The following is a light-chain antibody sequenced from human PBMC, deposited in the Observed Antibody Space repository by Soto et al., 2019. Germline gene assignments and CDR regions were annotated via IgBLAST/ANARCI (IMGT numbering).Light chain of an antibody. CDR2: GAS. J-gene: IGKJ5*01. CDR3: QHYGSPPIT. V-gene: IGKV3-20*01. CDR1: QSVSLTA. Sequence: EIVLTQSPGTLSLSPGERATLSCSASQSVSLTALAWYQHKPGQAPRLLIYGASFRATGIPDRFRGRGSGTDFTLTISGLEPEDFAVYFCQHYGSPPITFGQGTRLEIK.